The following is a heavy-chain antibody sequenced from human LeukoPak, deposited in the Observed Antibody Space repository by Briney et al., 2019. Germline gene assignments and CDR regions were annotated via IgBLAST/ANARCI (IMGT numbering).Heavy chain of an antibody. D-gene: IGHD3-10*01. CDR3: ARVPHAMVRGVIITEFYFDY. Sequence: PGGSLRLSCAASGLTFSSYSMNWVPQAPGKGLEWVSSISSSSNYIYYADSVKGRFTISRDNAKNSLYLQMNSLRAEDTAVYYCARVPHAMVRGVIITEFYFDYWGQGTLVTVSS. J-gene: IGHJ4*02. CDR2: ISSSSNYI. CDR1: GLTFSSYS. V-gene: IGHV3-21*01.